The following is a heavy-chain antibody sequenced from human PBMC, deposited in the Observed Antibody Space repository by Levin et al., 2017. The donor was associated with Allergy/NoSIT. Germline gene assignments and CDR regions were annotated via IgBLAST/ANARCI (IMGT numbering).Heavy chain of an antibody. CDR2: VYYSGST. Sequence: PSQTLSLTCTVSGGSISTFYWAWIRQSPGKGLEWIGYVYYSGSTNYNPSLKNRVTISVDTSKNQFSLKLKSVTAADTAVYYCAREGWYGEYLGWFDPWGQGAPVIVSS. CDR3: AREGWYGEYLGWFDP. J-gene: IGHJ5*02. CDR1: GGSISTFY. V-gene: IGHV4-59*01. D-gene: IGHD2-15*01.